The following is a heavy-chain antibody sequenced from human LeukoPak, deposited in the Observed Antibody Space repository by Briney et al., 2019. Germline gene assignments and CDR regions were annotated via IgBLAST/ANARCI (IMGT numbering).Heavy chain of an antibody. J-gene: IGHJ3*02. V-gene: IGHV7-4-1*02. CDR1: GYTFTRYA. CDR3: ARELLWFGDPDPIGAFDI. CDR2: INTNTGNP. D-gene: IGHD3-10*01. Sequence: ASVKVSCKASGYTFTRYALNWVRQAPGQGLEWMGWINTNTGNPTYARVFTGRFVFSLDTSVSTAYLQISSLKAEDTAVYYCARELLWFGDPDPIGAFDIWGQGTMVTVSS.